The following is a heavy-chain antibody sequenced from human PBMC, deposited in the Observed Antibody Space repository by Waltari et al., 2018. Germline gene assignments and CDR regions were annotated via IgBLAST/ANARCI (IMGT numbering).Heavy chain of an antibody. Sequence: EVQLVESGGGLVQPGGSLRLSCAASGFTFSSYEMNWVRQAPGKGLEWVSYISSSGSTIYYADSVKGRFTISRDNAKNSLYLQMNSLRAEDTAVYYCARDREYYDSSGIDYWGQGTLVTVSS. CDR2: ISSSGSTI. CDR1: GFTFSSYE. D-gene: IGHD3-22*01. J-gene: IGHJ4*02. CDR3: ARDREYYDSSGIDY. V-gene: IGHV3-48*03.